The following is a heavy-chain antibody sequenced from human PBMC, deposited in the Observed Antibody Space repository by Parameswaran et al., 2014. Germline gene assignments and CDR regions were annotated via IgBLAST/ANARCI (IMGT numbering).Heavy chain of an antibody. CDR2: IHNSGNT. D-gene: IGHD6-19*01. V-gene: IGHV4-39*07. CDR3: ARNTQWLVRLDY. J-gene: IGHJ4*02. Sequence: WIRQPPGKGLEWIGSIHNSGNTYYNPSLKSRVTVSLDTSKNQFSLNLRSVTAADSAVYFCARNTQWLVRLDYWGQGTLVTVSS.